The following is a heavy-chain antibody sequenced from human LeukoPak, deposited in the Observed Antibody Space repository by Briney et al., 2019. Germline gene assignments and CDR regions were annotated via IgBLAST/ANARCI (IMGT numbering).Heavy chain of an antibody. CDR3: ARGTNTWYEGYFDC. J-gene: IGHJ4*02. CDR2: IYISGST. Sequence: SETLSLTCAVYGGSFSDYYWTWIRQPAGKGLEWIGRIYISGSTNYNPSLKSRVTISVDTPKNHFSLKLSSVTAADTAVYYCARGTNTWYEGYFDCWGQGTLVTVSS. V-gene: IGHV4-59*10. CDR1: GGSFSDYY. D-gene: IGHD6-13*01.